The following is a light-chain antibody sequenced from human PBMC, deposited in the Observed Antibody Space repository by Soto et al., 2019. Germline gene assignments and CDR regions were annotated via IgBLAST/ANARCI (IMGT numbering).Light chain of an antibody. CDR3: MQGLTTPLT. J-gene: IGKJ4*01. CDR1: QSLLHSNGHTF. Sequence: DIVMTQSPLFLPVTPGEPASISCRSSQSLLHSNGHTFFDWYLQKPGQSPQLLIYWGSNRASGVPDRFSGSESGTDFTLKISRVEAEDVGVYYCMQGLTTPLTFGGGTKVEIK. V-gene: IGKV2-28*01. CDR2: WGS.